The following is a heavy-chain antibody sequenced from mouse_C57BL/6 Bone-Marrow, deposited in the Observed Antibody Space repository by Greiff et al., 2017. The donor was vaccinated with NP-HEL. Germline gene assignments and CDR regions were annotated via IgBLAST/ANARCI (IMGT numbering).Heavy chain of an antibody. CDR2: IDPENGDT. CDR3: TTLYYDYDRFAY. V-gene: IGHV14-4*01. Sequence: LVESGAELVRPGASVKLSCTASGFNIKDDYMHWVKQRPEQGLEWIGWIDPENGDTEYASKFQGKATITADTSSNTAYLQLSSLTSEDTAVYYCTTLYYDYDRFAYWGQGTLVTVSA. D-gene: IGHD2-4*01. J-gene: IGHJ3*01. CDR1: GFNIKDDY.